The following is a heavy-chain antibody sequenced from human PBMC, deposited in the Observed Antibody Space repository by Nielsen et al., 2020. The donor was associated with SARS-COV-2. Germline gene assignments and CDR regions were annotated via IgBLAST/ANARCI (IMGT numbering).Heavy chain of an antibody. V-gene: IGHV4-34*01. D-gene: IGHD3-10*01. Sequence: SETLSLTCAVYGGSFSGYYWSWIRQPPGKGLEWIGEINHSGSTNYNPSLKSRVTISVGTSKNQFSLKLSSVTAADTAVYYCARVMVRGVINVDAFDIWGQGTMVTVSS. CDR1: GGSFSGYY. CDR3: ARVMVRGVINVDAFDI. J-gene: IGHJ3*02. CDR2: INHSGST.